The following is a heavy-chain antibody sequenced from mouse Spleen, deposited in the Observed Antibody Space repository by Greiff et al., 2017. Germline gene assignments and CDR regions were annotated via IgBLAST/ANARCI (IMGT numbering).Heavy chain of an antibody. J-gene: IGHJ1*01. Sequence: EVKLVESGGGLVKPGGSLKLSCAASGFTFSDYGMAWVRQAPGKGPEWVAFISNLAYSIYYADTVTGRFTISRENAKNTLYLEMSSLRSEDTAMYYCARHRTGSWYFDVWGAGTTVTVSS. D-gene: IGHD4-1*01. CDR2: ISNLAYSI. CDR1: GFTFSDYG. CDR3: ARHRTGSWYFDV. V-gene: IGHV5-15*01.